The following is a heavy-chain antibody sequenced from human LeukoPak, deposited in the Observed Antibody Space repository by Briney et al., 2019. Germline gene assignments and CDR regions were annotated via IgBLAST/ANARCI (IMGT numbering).Heavy chain of an antibody. CDR1: GFTFSSYG. J-gene: IGHJ3*02. V-gene: IGHV3-33*01. Sequence: GGSLRLSCAASGFTFSSYGMPWVRQAPGKGLEWVAVIWYDGSNEYYANSVRGRFIISRDNSKNTLFLQMNSLRVEDSAVYYCVRDLDRYDFWSGYWPDAFDTWGQGTMVTVSS. CDR3: VRDLDRYDFWSGYWPDAFDT. CDR2: IWYDGSNE. D-gene: IGHD3-3*01.